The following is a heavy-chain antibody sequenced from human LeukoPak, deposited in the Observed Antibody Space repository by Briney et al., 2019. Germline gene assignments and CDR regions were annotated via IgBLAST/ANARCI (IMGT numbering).Heavy chain of an antibody. CDR1: GFTFGDYA. V-gene: IGHV3-49*03. Sequence: GGSLRLSCTASGFTFGDYAMSWFRQAPGKGLEWVGFIRSKAYGGTTEYAASVKGRFTISRDDSKSIAYLQMNSLKTEDTAVYYCTSWPYYYYYYMDVWGKGTTVAVSS. CDR2: IRSKAYGGTT. J-gene: IGHJ6*03. CDR3: TSWPYYYYYYMDV.